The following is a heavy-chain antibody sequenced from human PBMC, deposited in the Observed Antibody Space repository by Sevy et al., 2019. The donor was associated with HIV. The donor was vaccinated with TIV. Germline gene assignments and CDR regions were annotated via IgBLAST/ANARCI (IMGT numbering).Heavy chain of an antibody. CDR3: ARDVRGEGIRPGDRDY. D-gene: IGHD3-10*02. J-gene: IGHJ4*02. CDR2: IWNDGSNK. Sequence: GGSLRLSCAASGFTFSDYGMQWVRQAPGKGLEWVAVIWNDGSNKYYADSVKGRFTTSRDNSSNTLYLQMNSLRAEDTAVYYCARDVRGEGIRPGDRDYWGQGTLVTVSS. V-gene: IGHV3-33*01. CDR1: GFTFSDYG.